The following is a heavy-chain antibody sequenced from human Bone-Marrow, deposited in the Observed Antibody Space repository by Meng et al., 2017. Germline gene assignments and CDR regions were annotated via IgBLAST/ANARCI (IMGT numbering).Heavy chain of an antibody. CDR1: GFTFSHYA. Sequence: GGSLRLSCAASGFTFSHYAMSWVRQAPGKGLEWVSYISSSGSTIYYADSVKGRFTISRDNAKNSLYLQMNSLRAEDTAVYYCARAYYYDSSGYHAPWGQGTLVTVSS. V-gene: IGHV3-11*04. CDR3: ARAYYYDSSGYHAP. CDR2: ISSSGSTI. D-gene: IGHD3-22*01. J-gene: IGHJ5*02.